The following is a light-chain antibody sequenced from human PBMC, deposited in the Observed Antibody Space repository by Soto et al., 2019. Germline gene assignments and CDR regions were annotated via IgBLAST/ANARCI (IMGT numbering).Light chain of an antibody. CDR3: AAWYETLNVQV. V-gene: IGLV1-47*01. CDR1: RSNIGRNY. J-gene: IGLJ3*02. Sequence: QSVLTQPPSASGTPGQRVTISCSGSRSNIGRNYVYWYQHLPGTAPKLLMIRNNGRPSGVPDRFSGSKTGTSVALAISGLRSEDEATYYCAAWYETLNVQVFGGGTKLTVL. CDR2: RNN.